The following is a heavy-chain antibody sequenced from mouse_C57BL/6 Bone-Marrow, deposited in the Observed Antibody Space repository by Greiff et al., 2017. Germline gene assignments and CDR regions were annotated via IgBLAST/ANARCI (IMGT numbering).Heavy chain of an antibody. CDR2: ISSGGSYT. Sequence: EVMLVESGGDLVKPGGSLKLSCAASGFTFSSYGMSWVRQTPDKRLEWVATISSGGSYTYYPDSVKGRFTISRDNAKNTLYLQMSSLKSEDTAMYYCARQNYGSRPFAYWGQGTLVTVSA. CDR3: ARQNYGSRPFAY. V-gene: IGHV5-6*01. J-gene: IGHJ3*01. D-gene: IGHD1-1*01. CDR1: GFTFSSYG.